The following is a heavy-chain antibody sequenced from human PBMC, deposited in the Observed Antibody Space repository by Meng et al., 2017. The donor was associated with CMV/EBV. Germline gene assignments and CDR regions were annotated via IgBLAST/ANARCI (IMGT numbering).Heavy chain of an antibody. D-gene: IGHD4-17*01. CDR1: GGSSSSYY. CDR2: IYTSGST. V-gene: IGHV4-4*07. CDR3: ARGPEVDYGDYVGLDY. Sequence: QVLQLDAAACCRTPPSTLSPPCTVSGGSSSSYYWSWHREPAGKGLEWIGRIYTSGSTNYNPSLKCRVTMSVDTSKNQFSLKLSSVTAADTAVYYCARGPEVDYGDYVGLDYWGQGTLVTVSS. J-gene: IGHJ4*02.